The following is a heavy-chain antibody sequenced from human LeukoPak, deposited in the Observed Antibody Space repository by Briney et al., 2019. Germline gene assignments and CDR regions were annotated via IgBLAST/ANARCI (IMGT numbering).Heavy chain of an antibody. V-gene: IGHV4-59*01. CDR2: IYYSGST. Sequence: PSETLSLTCTVSGGSISSYYWSWIRQPPGKGLEWIGYIYYSGSTNYNPSLKSRVTISVDTSKNQFSLKLSSVTAADTAVYYCARVKSYDFWSGFPLYAFDIWGQGTMVTVSS. J-gene: IGHJ3*02. D-gene: IGHD3-3*01. CDR3: ARVKSYDFWSGFPLYAFDI. CDR1: GGSISSYY.